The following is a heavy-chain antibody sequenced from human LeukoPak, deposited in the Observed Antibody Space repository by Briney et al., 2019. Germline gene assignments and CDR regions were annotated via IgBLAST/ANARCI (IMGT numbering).Heavy chain of an antibody. CDR3: ARDRLRGGATTNY. D-gene: IGHD1-26*01. V-gene: IGHV3-48*01. J-gene: IGHJ4*02. Sequence: GGSLRLSCAASGFTFSSYSMKWVRQAPGKGLEGVSYISSSSRTRYYADSVKGRFTISRDNAKNSLYLQMNSLRAEDTAVYYCARDRLRGGATTNYWGQGTLVTVS. CDR1: GFTFSSYS. CDR2: ISSSSRTR.